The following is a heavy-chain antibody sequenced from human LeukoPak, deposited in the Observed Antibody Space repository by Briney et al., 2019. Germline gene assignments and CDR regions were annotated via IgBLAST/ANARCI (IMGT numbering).Heavy chain of an antibody. D-gene: IGHD3-22*01. V-gene: IGHV3-15*01. J-gene: IGHJ4*02. Sequence: PGGSLRLSCAASGFTFSNAWMSWVRQAPGKGLEWVGLIKSKTGGGTTDYAAPAEGRFTISRDDSKNTLYLQMNSLKTEDTAVYYCITDENYYDSTGYHYFAYWGQGTLVTVSS. CDR1: GFTFSNAW. CDR2: IKSKTGGGTT. CDR3: ITDENYYDSTGYHYFAY.